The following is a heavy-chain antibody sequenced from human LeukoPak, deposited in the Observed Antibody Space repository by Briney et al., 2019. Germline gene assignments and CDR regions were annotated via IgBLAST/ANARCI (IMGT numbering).Heavy chain of an antibody. CDR2: IIPILGIA. Sequence: SVNVFCKASGGTFSSYAISWVRQAPGQGLEWMGRIIPILGIANYAQKFQGRVTITADKSTSTAYMELSSLRSEDTAVYYCARVEGSSGYYPDYWGQGTLVTVSS. D-gene: IGHD3-22*01. V-gene: IGHV1-69*04. CDR3: ARVEGSSGYYPDY. CDR1: GGTFSSYA. J-gene: IGHJ4*02.